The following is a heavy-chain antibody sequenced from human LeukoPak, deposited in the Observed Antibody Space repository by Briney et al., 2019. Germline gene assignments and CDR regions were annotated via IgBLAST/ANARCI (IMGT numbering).Heavy chain of an antibody. CDR1: GFTFSSYG. CDR2: ISYDGSNK. V-gene: IGHV3-30*03. D-gene: IGHD6-13*01. J-gene: IGHJ3*02. Sequence: PGGSLRLSCAASGFTFSSYGMHWVRQAPGKGLEWVAVISYDGSNKYYADSVKGRFTISRDNSKNTVYVQMNSLRVEDTAVYYCARGKGMSSTWNDVFDIWGQGTVVTVSS. CDR3: ARGKGMSSTWNDVFDI.